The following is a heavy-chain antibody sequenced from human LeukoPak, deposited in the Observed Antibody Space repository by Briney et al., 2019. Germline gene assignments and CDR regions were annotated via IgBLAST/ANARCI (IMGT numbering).Heavy chain of an antibody. CDR1: VFTFSDYY. J-gene: IGHJ4*02. CDR2: FSSSGSTI. Sequence: RGSLRLSCAASVFTFSDYYMSSIRQATGKGLGWDSSFSSSGSTIYYADSVKGRFTISRDNAKNSLYLQMNSLRAEDTAVYYCAGTDIVVVPAAYQFDYWGQGTLVTVSS. D-gene: IGHD2-2*01. V-gene: IGHV3-11*01. CDR3: AGTDIVVVPAAYQFDY.